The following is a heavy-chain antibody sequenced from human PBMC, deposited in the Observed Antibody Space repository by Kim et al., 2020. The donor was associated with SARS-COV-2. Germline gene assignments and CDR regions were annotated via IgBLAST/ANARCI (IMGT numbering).Heavy chain of an antibody. J-gene: IGHJ4*02. CDR1: GFTLSSYE. CDR2: ISNGDNTT. V-gene: IGHV3-48*03. CDR3: AREKPTSPSFDY. Sequence: GGSLRLSCAASGFTLSSYEMNWVRQAPGKGLEWVSYISNGDNTTYHADSVKGRFTISRDNAKNSLYLQMNSLRAEDTAVYYCAREKPTSPSFDYWGQGTLVTVSS. D-gene: IGHD1-26*01.